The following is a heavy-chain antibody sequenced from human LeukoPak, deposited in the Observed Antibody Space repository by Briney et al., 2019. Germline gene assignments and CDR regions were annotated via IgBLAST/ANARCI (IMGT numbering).Heavy chain of an antibody. V-gene: IGHV4-39*07. Sequence: SETLSLTCTVSGGSISSSSYYWGWIRQPPGKGLEWIGSIYYSGSTNYNPSLKSRVTISVDTSKNQFSLKLSSVTAADTAVYYCAREGGGSYYFDYWGQGTLVTVSS. D-gene: IGHD2-15*01. CDR1: GGSISSSSYY. CDR2: IYYSGST. CDR3: AREGGGSYYFDY. J-gene: IGHJ4*02.